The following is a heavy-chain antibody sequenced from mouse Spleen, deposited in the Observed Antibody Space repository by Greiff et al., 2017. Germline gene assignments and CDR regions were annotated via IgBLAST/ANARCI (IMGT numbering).Heavy chain of an antibody. D-gene: IGHD1-1*01. CDR3: ARNYGAGNYFDY. CDR2: IDPSDSYT. CDR1: GYTFTSYW. Sequence: VQLQQPGAELVMPGASVKLSCKASGYTFTSYWMHWVKQRPGQGLEWIGEIDPSDSYTNYNQKFKGKATLTVDKSSSTAYMQLSSLTSEDSAVYYCARNYGAGNYFDYWGQGTTLTVSS. V-gene: IGHV1-69*01. J-gene: IGHJ2*01.